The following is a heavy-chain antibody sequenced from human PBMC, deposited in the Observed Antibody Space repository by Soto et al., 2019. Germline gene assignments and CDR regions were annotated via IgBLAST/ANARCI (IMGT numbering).Heavy chain of an antibody. V-gene: IGHV4-34*01. CDR2: INHSGST. CDR1: GGSFSGYY. CDR3: ASWFGELFHFDY. Sequence: SETLSLTCAVYGGSFSGYYWSWIRQPPGKGLEWIGEINHSGSTNYNPSLKSRVTISVDTSKNQFSLKLSSVTAADTAVYYCASWFGELFHFDYWGQGTLVTVSS. D-gene: IGHD3-10*01. J-gene: IGHJ4*02.